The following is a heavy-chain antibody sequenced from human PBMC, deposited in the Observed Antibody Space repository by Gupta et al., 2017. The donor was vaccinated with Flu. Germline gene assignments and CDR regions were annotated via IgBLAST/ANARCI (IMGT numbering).Heavy chain of an antibody. V-gene: IGHV4-4*07. D-gene: IGHD3-22*01. CDR3: SSGYYYDRDGYFFDS. J-gene: IGHJ4*02. CDR2: FYATGGI. Sequence: RQPAGRGLDGFGLFYATGGITYNPSLKSHVSMSVDTSKNQFSLNLTVVTAADTAVYYCSSGYYYDRDGYFFDSWGQGTLFTVSS.